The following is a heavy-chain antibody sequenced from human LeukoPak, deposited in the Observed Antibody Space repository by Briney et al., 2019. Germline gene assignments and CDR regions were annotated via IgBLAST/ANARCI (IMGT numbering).Heavy chain of an antibody. D-gene: IGHD3-22*01. CDR3: ARDVSYDSSGSLDY. CDR2: IWYDGSNK. Sequence: PGGSLRLSCAASGFTFSSYGTHWVRQAPGKGLEWVAVIWYDGSNKYYADSVKGRFTISRDNSKNTLYLQMNSLRAEDTAVYYCARDVSYDSSGSLDYWGQGTLVTVSS. V-gene: IGHV3-33*01. J-gene: IGHJ4*02. CDR1: GFTFSSYG.